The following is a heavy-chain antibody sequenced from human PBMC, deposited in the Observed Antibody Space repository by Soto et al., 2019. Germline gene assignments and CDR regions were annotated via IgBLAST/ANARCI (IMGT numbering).Heavy chain of an antibody. V-gene: IGHV3-23*01. J-gene: IGHJ6*02. CDR2: ISGAVAQT. Sequence: PGGSLRLSCEGSGFIFSTYALSWVRQAPGKGLEWVSSISGAVAQTYYADSVRGRFTISRDNSKKTLFLQMDNLSGADTAVYFCASHRNFYYYYGMDVWGQGTRVTVSS. CDR3: ASHRNFYYYYGMDV. D-gene: IGHD4-4*01. CDR1: GFIFSTYA.